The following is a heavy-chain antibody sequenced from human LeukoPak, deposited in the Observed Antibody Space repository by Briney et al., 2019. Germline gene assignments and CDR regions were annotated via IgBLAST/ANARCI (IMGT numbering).Heavy chain of an antibody. CDR3: ARHDPSSGSYYGHAQDY. CDR2: IYYSGST. J-gene: IGHJ4*02. CDR1: GGSLSSYY. V-gene: IGHV4-59*08. D-gene: IGHD1-26*01. Sequence: SETLSLTCTVPGGSLSSYYWSWIRQPPGKGLEWIGYIYYSGSTNYNPSLKSRVTISVDTSKKQFSLKLSSVTAADTAVYYCARHDPSSGSYYGHAQDYWGQGTLVTVSS.